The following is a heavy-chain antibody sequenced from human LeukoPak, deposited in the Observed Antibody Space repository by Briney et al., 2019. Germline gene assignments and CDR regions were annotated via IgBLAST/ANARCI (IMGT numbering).Heavy chain of an antibody. V-gene: IGHV3-11*05. D-gene: IGHD6-19*01. Sequence: GSLRLSCAASGFTFSDYYMSWIRQAPGKGLEWVSFISSTSSYIKDADSVKGRFTISRDNAKKSPYLQMNSLRAEDTAVYYCARDSSGWSVDYWGQGTLVTVSS. CDR3: ARDSSGWSVDY. J-gene: IGHJ4*02. CDR1: GFTFSDYY. CDR2: ISSTSSYI.